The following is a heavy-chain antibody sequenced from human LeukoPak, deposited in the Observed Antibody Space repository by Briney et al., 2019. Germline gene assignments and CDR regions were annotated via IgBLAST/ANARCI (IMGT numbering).Heavy chain of an antibody. D-gene: IGHD4-17*01. V-gene: IGHV3-30*04. CDR2: ISYDGSNK. J-gene: IGHJ6*03. CDR1: GFTFSSYA. Sequence: GGSLRLSCAASGFTFSSYAMHWVRQAPGKGLEWVAVISYDGSNKYYADSVKGRFTISRDNSKNTLYLQMNSLRAEDTAVYYCARDLRASPEYYYYMDVWGKGTTVTVSS. CDR3: ARDLRASPEYYYYMDV.